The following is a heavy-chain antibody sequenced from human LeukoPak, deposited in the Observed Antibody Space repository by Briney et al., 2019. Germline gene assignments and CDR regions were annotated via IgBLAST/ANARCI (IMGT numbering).Heavy chain of an antibody. CDR1: GFTFSSYS. D-gene: IGHD2-15*01. V-gene: IGHV3-21*01. CDR3: ARGYDVVAAPSY. J-gene: IGHJ4*02. Sequence: GGSLRLSCAASGFTFSSYSMNWVRQAPGKGLEWVSSISSSSSYIYYADSVKGRFTISRDNAKNSLYLQMNSLRAGDTAVYYCARGYDVVAAPSYWGQGTLVTVSS. CDR2: ISSSSSYI.